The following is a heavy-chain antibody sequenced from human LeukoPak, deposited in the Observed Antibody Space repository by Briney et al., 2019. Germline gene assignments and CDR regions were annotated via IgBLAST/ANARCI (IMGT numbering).Heavy chain of an antibody. CDR3: ARESGGAAFDY. V-gene: IGHV3-20*04. CDR1: GFTFDDYA. Sequence: PGGSLRLSCAAAGFTFDDYAMSWVRQAPGKGLEWVSGINWNGGSTGYTDSVKGRFTISRDNAENSLYLQMNSLRAEDTALYYCARESGGAAFDYWGQGTLVTVSS. J-gene: IGHJ4*02. CDR2: INWNGGST. D-gene: IGHD1-26*01.